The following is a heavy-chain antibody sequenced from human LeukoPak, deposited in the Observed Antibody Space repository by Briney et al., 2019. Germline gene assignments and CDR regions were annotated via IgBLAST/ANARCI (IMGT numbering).Heavy chain of an antibody. CDR1: GGSFSGCY. CDR3: ARVPDCSGGSCYSARFDP. J-gene: IGHJ5*02. Sequence: SETLSLTCAVYGGSFSGCYWSWIRQPPGKGLEWIGEINHSGSTNYNPSLKSRVTISVDTSKNQFSLKLSSVTAADTAVYYCARVPDCSGGSCYSARFDPWGQGTLVTVSS. CDR2: INHSGST. D-gene: IGHD2-15*01. V-gene: IGHV4-34*01.